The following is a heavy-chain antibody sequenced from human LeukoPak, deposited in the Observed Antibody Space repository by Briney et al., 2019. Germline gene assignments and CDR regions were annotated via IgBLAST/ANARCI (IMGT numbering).Heavy chain of an antibody. D-gene: IGHD6-19*01. CDR1: GGSISSYY. Sequence: PSETLSLTCTVSGGSISSYYWSWIRQPPGKGLEWIGYIYYSGRTNYNPSLKSRVTISVDTSKNQSSVKLSCVTAADTAVYYCARGWAFDIWGEGTMVTVSS. J-gene: IGHJ3*02. CDR2: IYYSGRT. CDR3: ARGWAFDI. V-gene: IGHV4-59*08.